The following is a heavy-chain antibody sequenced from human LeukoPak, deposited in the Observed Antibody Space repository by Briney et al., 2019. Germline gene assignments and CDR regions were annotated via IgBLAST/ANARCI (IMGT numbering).Heavy chain of an antibody. CDR3: AKDGDGVSVMPFDY. CDR1: GFTFSSYA. Sequence: GGSLRLSCAASGFTFSSYAMSWVRQAPGKGLEWVSAISGSGGSTYYADSVKGRFTISRDNSKNTLYLQMNTLRAEDTAIYYCAKDGDGVSVMPFDYWGQGTLVTVSS. J-gene: IGHJ4*02. D-gene: IGHD2-2*01. CDR2: ISGSGGST. V-gene: IGHV3-23*01.